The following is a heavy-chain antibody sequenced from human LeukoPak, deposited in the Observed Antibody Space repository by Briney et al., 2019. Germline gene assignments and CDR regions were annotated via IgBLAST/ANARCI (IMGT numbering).Heavy chain of an antibody. J-gene: IGHJ5*02. CDR1: GFTFSSYW. D-gene: IGHD2-15*01. Sequence: GGSLRLSCAASGFTFSSYWMSWVCQAPGKGLEWGAEMKGSVEYYVDSVQGRFTLSRHNAKTSVYLKMNSLRVDDTAVYYCTRWARYCSEGSCYSWFDPWGQGTLVTVSS. CDR3: TRWARYCSEGSCYSWFDP. V-gene: IGHV3-7*01. CDR2: MKGSVE.